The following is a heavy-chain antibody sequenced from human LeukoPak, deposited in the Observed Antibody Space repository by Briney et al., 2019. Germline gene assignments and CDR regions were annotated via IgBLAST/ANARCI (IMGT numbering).Heavy chain of an antibody. V-gene: IGHV3-23*01. CDR1: GGSFSGYY. D-gene: IGHD3-3*02. J-gene: IGHJ4*02. Sequence: ETLSLTCAVYGGSFSGYYWSWIRQPPGKGLEWVSAISGSGGSTFYADSVKGRFTISRDNSKNTLYLQMNSLRAEDTAVYYCAKVDVRGYMFGFDYWGQGTLVTVSS. CDR3: AKVDVRGYMFGFDY. CDR2: ISGSGGST.